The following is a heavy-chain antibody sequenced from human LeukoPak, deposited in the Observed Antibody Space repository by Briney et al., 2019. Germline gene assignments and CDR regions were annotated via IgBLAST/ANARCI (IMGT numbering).Heavy chain of an antibody. V-gene: IGHV3-30*18. Sequence: PGGSLRLSCAASGFTFSNYGMHWVRQAPGKGLEWVAVISYDGSNKYYADSVKGRFTISRDNSKNTLYLQMNSLRAEDTAVYYCAKDAQWLVSGLSLGSLGSYYYYYYMDVWGKGTTVTISS. CDR1: GFTFSNYG. J-gene: IGHJ6*03. CDR3: AKDAQWLVSGLSLGSLGSYYYYYYMDV. D-gene: IGHD6-19*01. CDR2: ISYDGSNK.